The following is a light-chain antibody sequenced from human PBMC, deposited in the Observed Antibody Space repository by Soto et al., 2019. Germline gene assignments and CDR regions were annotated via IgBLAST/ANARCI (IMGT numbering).Light chain of an antibody. CDR2: AAS. V-gene: IGKV1-27*01. CDR3: QQAGSLPLT. CDR1: HGLINY. Sequence: IQIPQSPSSLSASLGDGVTIACRAGHGLINYLSWYQQKPGKVSKLLIYAASALQSGVPSRFSGSGSGTDFTLTINILQPEDLSTYYSQQAGSLPLTFGGGTKVDIK. J-gene: IGKJ4*01.